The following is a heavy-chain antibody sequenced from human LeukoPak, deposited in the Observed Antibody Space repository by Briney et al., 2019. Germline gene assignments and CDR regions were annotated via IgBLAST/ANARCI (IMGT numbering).Heavy chain of an antibody. D-gene: IGHD2-2*01. Sequence: PSETLSLTCTVSGGSISSSSYYWSWIRQPPGKGLEWIGYIYYSGSTNYNPSLKSRVTISVDTSKNQFSLKLSSVIAADTAVYYCARAQYQLLSYHWYFDLWGRGTLVTVSS. CDR3: ARAQYQLLSYHWYFDL. V-gene: IGHV4-61*05. J-gene: IGHJ2*01. CDR1: GGSISSSSYY. CDR2: IYYSGST.